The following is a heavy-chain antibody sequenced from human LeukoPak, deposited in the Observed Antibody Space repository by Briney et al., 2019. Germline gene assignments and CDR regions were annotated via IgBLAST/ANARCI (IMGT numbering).Heavy chain of an antibody. CDR2: IYTSGRT. CDR3: ARETFITLVRVNWFDP. V-gene: IGHV4-61*02. Sequence: SETLSLTCTVSDYSISSGYGYYWGWIRQPAGKGLEWIGRIYTSGRTNYNPSLKSRATISIDTSKNQFSLRLTSVTAADTAVYYCARETFITLVRVNWFDPWGQGTLVTVSS. D-gene: IGHD3-10*01. CDR1: DYSISSGYGYY. J-gene: IGHJ5*02.